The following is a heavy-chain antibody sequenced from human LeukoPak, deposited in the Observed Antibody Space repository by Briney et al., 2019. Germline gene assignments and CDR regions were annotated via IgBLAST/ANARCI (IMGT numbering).Heavy chain of an antibody. V-gene: IGHV3-74*01. Sequence: PGGSLRLSCAASGFTFSSYWMHWVRQAPGKGLVWVSRINSDGSSTSYADSVKGRFTISRDNAKNTLYLQMNSQRAEDTAVYYCARAHSSSWYSLGYYYYYYMDVWGKGTTVTVSS. CDR2: INSDGSST. J-gene: IGHJ6*03. CDR3: ARAHSSSWYSLGYYYYYYMDV. CDR1: GFTFSSYW. D-gene: IGHD6-13*01.